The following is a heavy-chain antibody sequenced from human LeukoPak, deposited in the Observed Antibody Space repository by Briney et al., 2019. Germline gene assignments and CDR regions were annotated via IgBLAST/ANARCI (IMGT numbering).Heavy chain of an antibody. J-gene: IGHJ4*02. Sequence: QPGGSLRLSCAASGFTFSSYGMHWVRQAPGKGLEWVSLISGSGGSTYYADSVKGRFTISRDNSKNTLYLQMNSLRAEDTAVYYCAKDRQRAMVRGDYLGWLLRWGQGTLVTVSS. CDR2: ISGSGGST. CDR3: AKDRQRAMVRGDYLGWLLR. D-gene: IGHD3-10*01. V-gene: IGHV3-23*01. CDR1: GFTFSSYG.